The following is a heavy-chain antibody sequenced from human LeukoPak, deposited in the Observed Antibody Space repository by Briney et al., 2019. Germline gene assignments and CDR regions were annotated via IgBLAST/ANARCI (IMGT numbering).Heavy chain of an antibody. J-gene: IGHJ4*02. Sequence: GGSLRLSCAASGFTFSSYAMSWVRQAPGKGLEWVSAISGSGGSTYYADSVKGRFTISRDNSKNTLYLQMNSLRAEDTAEYYCAKDRWLQQYYFDYWGQGTLVTVSS. CDR3: AKDRWLQQYYFDY. D-gene: IGHD5-24*01. V-gene: IGHV3-23*01. CDR1: GFTFSSYA. CDR2: ISGSGGST.